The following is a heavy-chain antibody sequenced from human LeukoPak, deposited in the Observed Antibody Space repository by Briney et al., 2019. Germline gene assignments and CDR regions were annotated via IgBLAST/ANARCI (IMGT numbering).Heavy chain of an antibody. Sequence: SETLSLTCTGSGGSISGHYWSWIRQPPGKALEWIGYIHYSGNTHHNPSLTSRIRMSVDTSKNQFSLKLTSVTAADTAVYYCARHGLWFGESHAFDIWGQGTMVTVSS. CDR2: IHYSGNT. V-gene: IGHV4-59*08. D-gene: IGHD3-10*01. CDR3: ARHGLWFGESHAFDI. J-gene: IGHJ3*02. CDR1: GGSISGHY.